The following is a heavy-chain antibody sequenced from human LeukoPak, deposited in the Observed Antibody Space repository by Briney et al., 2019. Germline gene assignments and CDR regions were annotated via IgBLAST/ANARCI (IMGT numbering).Heavy chain of an antibody. Sequence: ASVKVSCKASGYTFTSYAMHWVRQAPGQRLEWMGWINAGNGDTKYSQKFQGRVTITRDTSASTAYMELSSLRSEDTAVYYCARVGGNSDYWYLDLWGRGTLVTVSS. J-gene: IGHJ2*01. D-gene: IGHD4-23*01. CDR2: INAGNGDT. CDR3: ARVGGNSDYWYLDL. CDR1: GYTFTSYA. V-gene: IGHV1-3*01.